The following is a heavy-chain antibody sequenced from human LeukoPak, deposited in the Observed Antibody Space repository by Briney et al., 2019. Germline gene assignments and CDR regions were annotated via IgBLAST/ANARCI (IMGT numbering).Heavy chain of an antibody. Sequence: PGGSLRLSCAASGFTFSSYAMSWVRHAPGKGLGWVSAISGGSGGSTYYADSVKGRFTISRDNSKNTLYLQMNSLRAEDTAVYYCAKEGTYAFDIWGQGTMVTVSS. CDR3: AKEGTYAFDI. CDR2: ISGGSGGST. J-gene: IGHJ3*02. V-gene: IGHV3-23*01. CDR1: GFTFSSYA.